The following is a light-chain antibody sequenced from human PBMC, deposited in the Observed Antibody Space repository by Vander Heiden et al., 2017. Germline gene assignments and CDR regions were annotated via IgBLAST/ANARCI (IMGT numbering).Light chain of an antibody. V-gene: IGKV1-39*01. CDR3: QQSDSTPVT. J-gene: IGKJ4*01. CDR2: AAS. CDR1: QSISSY. Sequence: DIQMTQSPSSLSASVGDRVTITCRASQSISSYLNWYQQKPGKAPKLLIYAASSLQSGVPSRFSGSGSGTDFTLTIISLQPEDFATYYCQQSDSTPVTFGGGTKVEIK.